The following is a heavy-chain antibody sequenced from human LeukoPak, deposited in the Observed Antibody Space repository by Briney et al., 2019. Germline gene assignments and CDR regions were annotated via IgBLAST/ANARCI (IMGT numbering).Heavy chain of an antibody. D-gene: IGHD5-18*01. J-gene: IGHJ3*02. CDR1: GGSFSGYY. CDR3: ARARGYSYGPDAFDI. V-gene: IGHV4-34*01. CDR2: INHSGST. Sequence: SGTLSLTCAVYGGSFSGYYWSWIRQPPGKGLEWIGEINHSGSTNYNPSLKSRVTISVDTSKNQFSLKLSSVTAADTAVYYCARARGYSYGPDAFDIWGQGTMVTVSS.